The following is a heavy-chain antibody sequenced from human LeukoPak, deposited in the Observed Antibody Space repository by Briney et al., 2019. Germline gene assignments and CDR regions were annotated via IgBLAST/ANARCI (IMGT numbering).Heavy chain of an antibody. CDR3: AEITVASSHYYDSSGYYYGGVFDY. CDR1: GGSISSSSYY. D-gene: IGHD3-22*01. Sequence: SETLSLTCTVSGGSISSSSYYWGWIRQPPGKGLEWIGSIYYSGSTYYNPSLKSRVTISVDTSKNQFSPKLSSVTAADTAVYYCAEITVASSHYYDSSGYYYGGVFDYWGQGTLVTVSS. CDR2: IYYSGST. J-gene: IGHJ4*02. V-gene: IGHV4-39*01.